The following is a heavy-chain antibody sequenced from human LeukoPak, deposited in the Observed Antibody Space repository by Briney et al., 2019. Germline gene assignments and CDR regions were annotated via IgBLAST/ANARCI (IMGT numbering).Heavy chain of an antibody. V-gene: IGHV5-51*01. CDR1: GYSFTSYW. J-gene: IGHJ3*02. D-gene: IGHD3-10*01. CDR3: ARIPRGTADAFDI. Sequence: GESLKISCKGSGYSFTSYWIGWVRPMPGKGLEWMGIIYPGDSDTRYSPSFQGQVTISADKSISTAYLQWSSLKASDTAMYYCARIPRGTADAFDIWGQGTMVTVSS. CDR2: IYPGDSDT.